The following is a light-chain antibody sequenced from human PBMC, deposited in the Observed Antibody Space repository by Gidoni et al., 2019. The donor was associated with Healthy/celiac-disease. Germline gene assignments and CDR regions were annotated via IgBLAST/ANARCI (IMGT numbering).Light chain of an antibody. V-gene: IGKV3-11*01. CDR1: QSVSSY. J-gene: IGKJ2*01. CDR3: QQRSNWLYT. CDR2: DAS. Sequence: EIVLTQSPATLSLSPGESATLSCRASQSVSSYLAWYQQKPGQAPRLLIYDASNRATGIPARFSGSGSGTDFTLTISSLEPEEFAVYYCQQRSNWLYTFGQGTKLEIK.